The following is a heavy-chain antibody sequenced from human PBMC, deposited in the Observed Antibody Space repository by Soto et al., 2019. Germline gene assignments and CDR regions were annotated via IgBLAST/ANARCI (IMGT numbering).Heavy chain of an antibody. Sequence: QVQLVQSGAEVKKPGSSVKVSCKASGGTFSRDAISWVRQAPGQGLEWMGGIIPMFGTAKYVQKFQGRLTITADESTNTAYMELRSLRSDDTAVYYCARGVVVVAASQLGWFDPWGQGTLVTVSS. V-gene: IGHV1-69*01. CDR3: ARGVVVVAASQLGWFDP. D-gene: IGHD2-15*01. CDR1: GGTFSRDA. J-gene: IGHJ5*02. CDR2: IIPMFGTA.